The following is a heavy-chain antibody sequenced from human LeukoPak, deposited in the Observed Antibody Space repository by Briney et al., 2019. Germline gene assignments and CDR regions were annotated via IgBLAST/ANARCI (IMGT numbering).Heavy chain of an antibody. V-gene: IGHV1-2*04. CDR3: ARDGGVVVPAAMGSLYGMDV. CDR1: GYTFTGYY. CDR2: INPHSCGT. D-gene: IGHD2-2*01. J-gene: IGHJ6*04. Sequence: ASVKVSCKASGYTFTGYYRHWVRQAPGQALEWMGWINPHSCGTNYAQKFQGWVTMTRDTSVSTAYMELSRLRSDDTAVYYCARDGGVVVPAAMGSLYGMDVWGKGTTVTVSS.